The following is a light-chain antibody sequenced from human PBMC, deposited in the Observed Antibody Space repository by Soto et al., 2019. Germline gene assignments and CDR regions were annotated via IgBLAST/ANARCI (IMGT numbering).Light chain of an antibody. CDR3: AAWDDSLNGPV. CDR1: SSNIGSNT. J-gene: IGLJ2*01. V-gene: IGLV1-44*01. CDR2: SNN. Sequence: QSVLTQPPSASGTPGQRVTISCSGSSSNIGSNTVNWYQQLPGTAPKLLIYSNNQRPSGVPDRFSGSKSGTSASLAISGLQSEDEADYYWAAWDDSLNGPVVGGGTKLTVL.